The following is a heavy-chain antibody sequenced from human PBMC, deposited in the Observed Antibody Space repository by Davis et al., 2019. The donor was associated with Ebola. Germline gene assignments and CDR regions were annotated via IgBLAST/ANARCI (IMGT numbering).Heavy chain of an antibody. CDR3: AKGRGYSYGYNRYWFDP. J-gene: IGHJ5*02. D-gene: IGHD5-18*01. Sequence: PGGSLRLSCAASGFTFSSYAMSWVRQAPGKGLEWVSAISGSGGSTYYADSVKGRFTISRDNSKNTLYLQMNSLRAEDTAVYYCAKGRGYSYGYNRYWFDPWGQGTLVTVSS. V-gene: IGHV3-23*01. CDR2: ISGSGGST. CDR1: GFTFSSYA.